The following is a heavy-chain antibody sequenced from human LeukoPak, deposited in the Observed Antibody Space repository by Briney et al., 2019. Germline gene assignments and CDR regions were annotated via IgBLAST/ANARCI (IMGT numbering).Heavy chain of an antibody. D-gene: IGHD5-24*01. CDR1: GFPFSSYW. V-gene: IGHV3-7*04. CDR2: IKQDGSKK. J-gene: IGHJ4*02. CDR3: TRVGYIDEGNDS. Sequence: PGGSLTLSWVVSGFPFSSYWMTWVRQAPGKGLEWVANIKQDGSKKSYVDSVKGRFTISRDNAKNSLYLQMNSLRADDTAIYYSTRVGYIDEGNDSWGQGTLVTVSS.